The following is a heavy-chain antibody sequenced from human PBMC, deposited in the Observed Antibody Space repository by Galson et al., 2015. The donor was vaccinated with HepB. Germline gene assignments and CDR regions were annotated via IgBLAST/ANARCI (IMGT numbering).Heavy chain of an antibody. Sequence: SLRLSCAASGFTFSSYSMNWVRQAPGKGLEWVSYISSSSSTIYYADSVKGRFTISRDNAKNSLYLQMNSLRDEDTAVYYCAVGYSGYAYDYFDYWGQGTLVTVSS. J-gene: IGHJ4*02. CDR3: AVGYSGYAYDYFDY. V-gene: IGHV3-48*02. D-gene: IGHD5-12*01. CDR2: ISSSSSTI. CDR1: GFTFSSYS.